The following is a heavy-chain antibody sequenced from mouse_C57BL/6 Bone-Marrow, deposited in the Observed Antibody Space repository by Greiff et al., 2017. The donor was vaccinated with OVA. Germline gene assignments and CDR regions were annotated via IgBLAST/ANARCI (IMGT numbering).Heavy chain of an antibody. V-gene: IGHV1-63*01. CDR3: ARFYYWYYSMDY. J-gene: IGHJ4*01. CDR2: IYPGGGNN. D-gene: IGHD1-1*01. CDR1: GYTFTNYW. Sequence: VQLQQSGAELVRPGTSVKMSCKASGYTFTNYWIGWAKQRPGHGLEWIGDIYPGGGNNYYNEKFKGKATLTADKTSSTAYMQFSSLTSEDSTICYCARFYYWYYSMDYWCRGTAVTVSS.